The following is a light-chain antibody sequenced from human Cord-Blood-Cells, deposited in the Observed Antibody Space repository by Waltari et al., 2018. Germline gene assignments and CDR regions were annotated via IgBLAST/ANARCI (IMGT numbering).Light chain of an antibody. Sequence: DIQMTQSPSSLSASVGDRVTITCRASKSISSYLNWYQQKPGKAPKLLIYAASSLQSGVPSRFSGSGSVTDFTLTISSLQPEDFATYYCQQSYSTPPFTFGPGTKVDIK. V-gene: IGKV1-39*01. J-gene: IGKJ3*01. CDR2: AAS. CDR3: QQSYSTPPFT. CDR1: KSISSY.